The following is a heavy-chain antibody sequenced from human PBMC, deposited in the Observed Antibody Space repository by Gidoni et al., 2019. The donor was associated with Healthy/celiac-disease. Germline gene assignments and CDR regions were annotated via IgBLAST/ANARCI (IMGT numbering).Heavy chain of an antibody. CDR1: GGSFSGYY. Sequence: QVQLQQWGAGLLKPSATLSLTCAVYGGSFSGYYWSWIRQPPGKGLEWIGEINHSGSTNYNPSLKSRVTISVDTSKNQFSLKLSSVTAADTAVYYCASTLLNYYGSGSAYYFDYWGQGTLVTVSS. CDR2: INHSGST. V-gene: IGHV4-34*01. CDR3: ASTLLNYYGSGSAYYFDY. J-gene: IGHJ4*02. D-gene: IGHD3-10*01.